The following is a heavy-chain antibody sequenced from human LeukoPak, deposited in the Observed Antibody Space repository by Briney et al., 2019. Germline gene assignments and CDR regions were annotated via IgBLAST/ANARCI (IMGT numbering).Heavy chain of an antibody. Sequence: SETLSLTCTVSGGSISSYYWGWIRQPPGKGLEWIGSIYYSGSTYYNPSLKSRVTISVDTSKNQFSLKLSSVTAADTAVYYCARQYIVATIIDYWGQGTLVTVSS. CDR1: GGSISSYY. CDR3: ARQYIVATIIDY. CDR2: IYYSGST. V-gene: IGHV4-39*01. J-gene: IGHJ4*02. D-gene: IGHD5-12*01.